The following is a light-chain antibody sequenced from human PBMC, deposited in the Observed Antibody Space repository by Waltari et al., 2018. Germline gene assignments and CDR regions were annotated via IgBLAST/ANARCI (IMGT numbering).Light chain of an antibody. CDR3: QQYDGEVVT. J-gene: IGKJ4*01. Sequence: EIVLTQSPGTLSLSPGERATLSCRASQSVTSISLSWYQQKLGQAPRLLIYGTSSRATGTPDRYSGSGSGTDFTRTISRLEPEDVAVYYCQQYDGEVVTFGGGTKVEI. CDR1: QSVTSIS. V-gene: IGKV3-20*01. CDR2: GTS.